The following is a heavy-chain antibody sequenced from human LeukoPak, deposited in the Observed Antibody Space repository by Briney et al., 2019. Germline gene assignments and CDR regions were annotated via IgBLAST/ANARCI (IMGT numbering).Heavy chain of an antibody. J-gene: IGHJ6*02. D-gene: IGHD2-2*01. CDR2: ISAYNGNT. V-gene: IGHV1-18*01. CDR1: GYIFTSYG. CDR3: ARVPGYCSSTSCYFQSFYYYGMDV. Sequence: GASVKVSCMASGYIFTSYGISWVRQAPGQGLEWMGWISAYNGNTNYAQKLQGRVTMTTDTSTSTAYMELRSLRSDDTAVYYCARVPGYCSSTSCYFQSFYYYGMDVWGQGTTVTVSS.